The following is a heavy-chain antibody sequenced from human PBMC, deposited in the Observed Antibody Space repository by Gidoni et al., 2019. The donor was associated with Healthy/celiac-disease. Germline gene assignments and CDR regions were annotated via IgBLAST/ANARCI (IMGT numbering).Heavy chain of an antibody. V-gene: IGHV1-46*03. J-gene: IGHJ4*02. CDR2: IHPSGGST. D-gene: IGHD3-10*01. CDR3: ARDSHYYGSGSYYNSDY. CDR1: GYTFTRSY. Sequence: QVQLVQSGAEVKKPGAPVKVSCMASGYTFTRSYMHWVRQAPGQGLEWMGIIHPSGGSTSYAQKFQGRVTMTRDTSTSTVYMELSSLRSEDTAVYYCARDSHYYGSGSYYNSDYWGQGTLVTVSS.